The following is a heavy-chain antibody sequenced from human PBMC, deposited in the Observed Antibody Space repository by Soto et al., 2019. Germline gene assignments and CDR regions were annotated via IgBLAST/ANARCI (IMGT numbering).Heavy chain of an antibody. V-gene: IGHV1-69*04. CDR2: VNPILSMS. CDR3: ATSYGSGSRAFDY. D-gene: IGHD3-10*01. Sequence: QVQLVQSGAEVKRPGSSVKVSCKASGDTFSFYSINWVRQAPGLGLEWMGRVNPILSMSNYAQRFQGRVTMPADKYTSPAYMELSGLSSEDTAMYYCATSYGSGSRAFDYWGQGALVTVSS. CDR1: GDTFSFYS. J-gene: IGHJ4*02.